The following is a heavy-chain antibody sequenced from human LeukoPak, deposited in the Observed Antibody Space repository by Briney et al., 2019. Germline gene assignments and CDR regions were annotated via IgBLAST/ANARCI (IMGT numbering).Heavy chain of an antibody. CDR2: INTSNGNT. Sequence: ASVKVSCRTSGYTFTHYGISWARQVPGQRPEWLGWINTSNGNTNYAPKVQGRVTMTTDTSTSTVYMELRSLRSDDTAVYYCARDHRFIAAAGTNNWFDPWGQGTLVTVSS. CDR1: GYTFTHYG. D-gene: IGHD6-13*01. V-gene: IGHV1-18*01. CDR3: ARDHRFIAAAGTNNWFDP. J-gene: IGHJ5*02.